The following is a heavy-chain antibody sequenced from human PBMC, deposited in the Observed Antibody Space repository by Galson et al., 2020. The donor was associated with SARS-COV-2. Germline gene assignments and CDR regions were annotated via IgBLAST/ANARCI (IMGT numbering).Heavy chain of an antibody. J-gene: IGHJ4*02. D-gene: IGHD3-10*01. Sequence: SVKVSCKASGDTFSSQRQSISWVRQAPGQGLEWMGGIIPFHDRTNYAQKFQDRVTITADKSTSTAYMELTSLTSEDTAIYYCARVSAGSITPVRVWYYFDSWSQGTPITVSS. CDR1: GDTFSSQRQS. CDR3: ARVSAGSITPVRVWYYFDS. V-gene: IGHV1-69*10. CDR2: IIPFHDRT.